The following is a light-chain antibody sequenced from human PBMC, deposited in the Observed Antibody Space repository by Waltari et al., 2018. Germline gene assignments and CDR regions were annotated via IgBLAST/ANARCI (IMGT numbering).Light chain of an antibody. CDR3: QQYNKWPPLT. CDR1: QNIHEN. CDR2: GAS. J-gene: IGKJ4*01. V-gene: IGKV3-15*01. Sequence: EVLMTQSPATLSVSPGERVPLSCRASQNIHENLAWYQQKPGQAPRLLISGASTRATDIPARFRGSGSWTEFTLTINSLQSEDLGIYYCQQYNKWPPLTFGGGTKVEIK.